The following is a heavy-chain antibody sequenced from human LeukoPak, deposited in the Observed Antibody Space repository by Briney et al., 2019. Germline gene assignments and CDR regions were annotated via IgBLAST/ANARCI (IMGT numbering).Heavy chain of an antibody. D-gene: IGHD3-22*01. J-gene: IGHJ4*02. CDR2: ISAYNGNT. CDR1: GYTFTSYG. CDR3: AGSTHYYDSSGNFDY. Sequence: GASVKVSCKSSGYTFTSYGISWVRQAPGQGLEWMGWISAYNGNTNYAQKLQGRVTMTTDTSTSTAYMELRSPRSDDTAVYYCAGSTHYYDSSGNFDYWGQGTLVTVSS. V-gene: IGHV1-18*01.